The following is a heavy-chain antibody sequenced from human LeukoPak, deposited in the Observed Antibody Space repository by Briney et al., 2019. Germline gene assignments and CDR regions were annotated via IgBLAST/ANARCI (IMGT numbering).Heavy chain of an antibody. Sequence: GGSLRLSCAASGFTFSSYGMHWVRQAPGKGLEWVAFIRYDGSNKYYADSVKGRFTISRDNSKNTLYLQMNSLRAEDTAVYYCARGYSGYDLPLPRYFDLWGRGTLVTVSS. J-gene: IGHJ2*01. CDR1: GFTFSSYG. CDR2: IRYDGSNK. D-gene: IGHD5-12*01. V-gene: IGHV3-30*02. CDR3: ARGYSGYDLPLPRYFDL.